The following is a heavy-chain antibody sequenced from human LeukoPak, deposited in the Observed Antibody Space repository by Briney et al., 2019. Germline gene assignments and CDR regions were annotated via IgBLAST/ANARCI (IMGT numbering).Heavy chain of an antibody. CDR2: IYYSGST. V-gene: IGHV4-30-4*01. D-gene: IGHD3-10*01. J-gene: IGHJ4*02. CDR3: ARAFGSGSHPLDY. Sequence: SQTLSLTCTVSGGSISSGGYYWSWIRQPPGKGLEWIGYIYYSGSTYYNPSLKSRVTISVDTSKNQFSLKLSSVTAADTAVYYCARAFGSGSHPLDYWGQGTLVTVSS. CDR1: GGSISSGGYY.